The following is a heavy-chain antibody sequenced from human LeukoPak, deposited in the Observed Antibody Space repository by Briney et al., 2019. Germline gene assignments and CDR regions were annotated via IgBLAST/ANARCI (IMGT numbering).Heavy chain of an antibody. Sequence: GASVKDSCKASGYKFTNYVMHWVRQTPGQRLEWMGWINTANGNTNCSQKFQGRVTITRDTPATTVYMELTSLRSEDTAVYYCAREVAIWGQGTLVTVSS. CDR3: AREVAI. CDR2: INTANGNT. V-gene: IGHV1-3*04. J-gene: IGHJ4*02. CDR1: GYKFTNYV.